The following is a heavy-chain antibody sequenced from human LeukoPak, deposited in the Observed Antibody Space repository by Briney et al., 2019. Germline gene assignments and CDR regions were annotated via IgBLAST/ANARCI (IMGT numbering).Heavy chain of an antibody. CDR2: IYSDGST. Sequence: GGSLRLSCAASGFRVSVNYMTWVRQPPGKGLEWVSLIYSDGSTHYADSVKGRFTISRDNSKNTVYLQMNSLRVDDTAVYYCIDMTAGWGQGTLVTVSS. CDR3: IDMTAG. CDR1: GFRVSVNY. J-gene: IGHJ4*02. V-gene: IGHV3-66*02.